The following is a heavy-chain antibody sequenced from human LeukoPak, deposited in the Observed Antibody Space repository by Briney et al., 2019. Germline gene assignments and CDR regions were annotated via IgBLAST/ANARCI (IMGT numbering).Heavy chain of an antibody. V-gene: IGHV1-2*02. J-gene: IGHJ4*02. CDR2: INPNSGGT. D-gene: IGHD1-26*01. CDR1: GYIFTGYY. CDR3: ARQTYSGSYHFDY. Sequence: ASVKVSCKASGYIFTGYYMHWVRQAPGQGLEWMGWINPNSGGTNSAQKFQGRVTMTRDTSISTAYMELSRLTSDDTAVYYCARQTYSGSYHFDYWGQGTLVTASS.